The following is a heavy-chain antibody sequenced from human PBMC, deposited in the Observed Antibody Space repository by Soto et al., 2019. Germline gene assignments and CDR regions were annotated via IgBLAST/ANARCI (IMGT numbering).Heavy chain of an antibody. V-gene: IGHV3-23*01. J-gene: IGHJ6*02. D-gene: IGHD3-10*01. CDR2: ISGSGGST. CDR1: GFTFSSYA. Sequence: EVQLLESGGGLVQPGGSLRLSCAASGFTFSSYAMSWVRQAPGKGLEWVSAISGSGGSTYYADSVKGRFTISRDNSKNTLYLQMNSLRAEDTAVYYCAKDLRTMVRGVTRYYYGMDVWGQGTTVTVSS. CDR3: AKDLRTMVRGVTRYYYGMDV.